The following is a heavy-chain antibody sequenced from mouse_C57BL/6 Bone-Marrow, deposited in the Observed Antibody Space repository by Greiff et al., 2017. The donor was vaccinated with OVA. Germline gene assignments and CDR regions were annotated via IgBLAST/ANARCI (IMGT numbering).Heavy chain of an antibody. V-gene: IGHV1-58*01. CDR1: GYTFTSYG. Sequence: EVKLQESGAELVRPGSSVKMSCKTSGYTFTSYGINWVKQRPGQGLEWIGYIYIGNGYTEYYEKLKGKATLTSDTSSSTAYMQLSSLTSEDSAIYFCAESNSYYAMDYWGQGTSVTVSS. CDR3: AESNSYYAMDY. CDR2: IYIGNGYT. J-gene: IGHJ4*01. D-gene: IGHD2-5*01.